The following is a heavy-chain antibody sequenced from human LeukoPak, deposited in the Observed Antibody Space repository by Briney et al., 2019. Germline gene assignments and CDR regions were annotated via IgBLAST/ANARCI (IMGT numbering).Heavy chain of an antibody. D-gene: IGHD5-12*01. CDR1: GYTFISYD. CDR2: MNPNSGNT. V-gene: IGHV1-8*01. J-gene: IGHJ3*02. CDR3: ARGGYGRAFDI. Sequence: ASVKVSCKASGYTFISYDIHWVRQATGQGLEWMGWMNPNSGNTGSAQKFQGRVTITADKSTSTAYMELSSLRSEDTAVYYCARGGYGRAFDIWGQGTMVTVSS.